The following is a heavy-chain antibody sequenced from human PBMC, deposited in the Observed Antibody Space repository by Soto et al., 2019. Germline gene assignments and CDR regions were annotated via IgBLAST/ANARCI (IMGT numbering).Heavy chain of an antibody. Sequence: PRGPRRPSCAALGFIFRGYWIHGVGQAPFKGPVWVGRINRDGRNTSYTDSVKGRFTISRDNAKNTLYLQMDSLRAEDTAVYYCARDFMARGRDSNWFDPWGQGTVVTVSS. J-gene: IGHJ5*02. CDR3: ARDFMARGRDSNWFDP. CDR1: GFIFRGYW. D-gene: IGHD3-10*01. CDR2: INRDGRNT. V-gene: IGHV3-74*01.